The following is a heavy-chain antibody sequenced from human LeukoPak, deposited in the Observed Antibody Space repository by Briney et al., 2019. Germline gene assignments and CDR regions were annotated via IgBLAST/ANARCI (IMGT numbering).Heavy chain of an antibody. CDR2: INQDGSER. CDR1: GFTFSSYW. Sequence: PGGSLRLSCAASGFTFSSYWMHWVRQAPGKGLEWVANINQDGSERYYVDSVKGRFTISRDNAKNSLYLQMNSLRAEDAAVYYCARRYMATSAEDFDYWGQGTLVTVSS. D-gene: IGHD5-24*01. J-gene: IGHJ4*02. V-gene: IGHV3-7*01. CDR3: ARRYMATSAEDFDY.